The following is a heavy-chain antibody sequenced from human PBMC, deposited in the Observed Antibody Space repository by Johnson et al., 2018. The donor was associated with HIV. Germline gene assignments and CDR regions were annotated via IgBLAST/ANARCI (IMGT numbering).Heavy chain of an antibody. CDR1: GFTFSAYE. J-gene: IGHJ3*02. V-gene: IGHV3-13*04. D-gene: IGHD3/OR15-3a*01. CDR3: ARQGLTVDAFDI. Sequence: VQLVESGGGLLQIGGSLRLSCAASGFTFSAYEMHWVRQSTAKGLEWVSSIDTSGDTYYSDSVKGRFTISRENAKNSLYLQMNSLRGGDTARYYCARQGLTVDAFDIWGQGTMVTVSS. CDR2: IDTSGDT.